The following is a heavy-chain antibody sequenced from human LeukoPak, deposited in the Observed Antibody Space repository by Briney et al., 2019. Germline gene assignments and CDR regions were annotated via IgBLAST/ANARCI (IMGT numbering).Heavy chain of an antibody. V-gene: IGHV7-4-1*02. Sequence: ASVKVSCKASGYTFTSYGISWVRQAPGQGLEWMGWINTNTGNPTYAQGFTGRFVFSLDTSVSTAYLQISSLKAEDTAVYYCARGGYYDSSGYYVIRDSYWGQGTLVTVSS. CDR3: ARGGYYDSSGYYVIRDSY. CDR2: INTNTGNP. D-gene: IGHD3-22*01. J-gene: IGHJ4*02. CDR1: GYTFTSYG.